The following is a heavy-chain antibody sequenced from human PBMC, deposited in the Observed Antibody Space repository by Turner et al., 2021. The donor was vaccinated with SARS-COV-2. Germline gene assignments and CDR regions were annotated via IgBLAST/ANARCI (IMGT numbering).Heavy chain of an antibody. J-gene: IGHJ5*02. D-gene: IGHD3-10*01. CDR1: GFTFSSYW. Sequence: EVQLVESGGGSVQPGGSLRLSCAASGFTFSSYWMHWVRQVPGKGLEWVSRIYNDGSRTSFADSVKGRFTISRDNAKNTLSLQMDSLRAEDTAVYYCARGLRDDYGSDHWGQGTLVTVSS. CDR3: ARGLRDDYGSDH. V-gene: IGHV3-74*01. CDR2: IYNDGSRT.